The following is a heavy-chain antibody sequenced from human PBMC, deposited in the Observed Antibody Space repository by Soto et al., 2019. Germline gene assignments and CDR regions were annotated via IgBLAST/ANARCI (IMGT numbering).Heavy chain of an antibody. CDR3: AREPPDGTGSVACYSYGMDV. D-gene: IGHD3-10*01. Sequence: ASVKVSCKASGGTFSTYAINWVRQAPGQGLEWMGGIIPIFGTANYAQKFQGRVTITADESTSTAYMELSSLRSEDTAVYYCAREPPDGTGSVACYSYGMDVWGQGTPVTVSS. J-gene: IGHJ6*02. V-gene: IGHV1-69*13. CDR2: IIPIFGTA. CDR1: GGTFSTYA.